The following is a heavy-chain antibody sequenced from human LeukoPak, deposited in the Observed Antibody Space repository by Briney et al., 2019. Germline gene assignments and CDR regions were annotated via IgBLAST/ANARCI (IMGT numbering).Heavy chain of an antibody. J-gene: IGHJ6*03. V-gene: IGHV4-39*01. CDR2: VYYVGST. Sequence: SETLSVTCTVSGGSISSSSYYWGWIRQPPGKGLEWIGSVYYVGSTYHNPSLKSRVTISVDTSKNQFSLRLSSLTAADTAVYYCVRMRALVPYYYMDVWGKGTTVTISS. CDR3: VRMRALVPYYYMDV. CDR1: GGSISSSSYY. D-gene: IGHD6-13*01.